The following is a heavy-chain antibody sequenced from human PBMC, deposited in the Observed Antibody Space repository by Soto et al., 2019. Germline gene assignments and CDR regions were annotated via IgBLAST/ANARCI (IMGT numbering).Heavy chain of an antibody. CDR1: GFTFSSYW. CDR3: ARERYSYYDFWSGSLPYSCSGMDV. Sequence: EVQLVESGGGLVQPGGALRLSCAASGFTFSSYWMSWVRQAPGKGLEWVANIKKDGSEKYYVDSVKGRFTISRDNAKNSLYLPMNSLRAEDTAVYYWARERYSYYDFWSGSLPYSCSGMDVWGQGTTVTVSS. CDR2: IKKDGSEK. J-gene: IGHJ6*02. D-gene: IGHD3-3*01. V-gene: IGHV3-7*01.